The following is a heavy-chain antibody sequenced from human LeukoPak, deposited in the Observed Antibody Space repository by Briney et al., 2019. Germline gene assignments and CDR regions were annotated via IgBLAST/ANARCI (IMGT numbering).Heavy chain of an antibody. D-gene: IGHD3-16*01. CDR1: GYTFTGYY. CDR3: ATRSLTPRYGPCDPFGY. V-gene: IGHV1-2*02. CDR2: INPNSGGT. Sequence: ASVKVSCKASGYTFTGYYMHWVRQAPGQGLEWMGWINPNSGGTNYAQKFQGRVTMTRDTSISTAYMELSRLRSDDTAVYYCATRSLTPRYGPCDPFGYWGQGTLVTVSS. J-gene: IGHJ4*02.